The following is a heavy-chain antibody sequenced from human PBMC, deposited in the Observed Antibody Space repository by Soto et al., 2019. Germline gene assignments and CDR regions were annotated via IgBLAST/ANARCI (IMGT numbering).Heavy chain of an antibody. CDR3: AAAANYYDSSGYFPGAFDI. CDR2: IVVGSGNT. J-gene: IGHJ3*02. Sequence: GASVKVSCKASGFTFTSSAVQWVQQARGQRLEWIGWIVVGSGNTNYAQKFQERVNITRDMSTSTAYMELSSLRSEDTAVYYCAAAANYYDSSGYFPGAFDIWGQGTMVTVSS. V-gene: IGHV1-58*01. D-gene: IGHD3-22*01. CDR1: GFTFTSSA.